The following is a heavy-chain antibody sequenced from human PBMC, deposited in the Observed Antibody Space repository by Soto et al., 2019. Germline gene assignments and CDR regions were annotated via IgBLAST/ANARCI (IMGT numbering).Heavy chain of an antibody. D-gene: IGHD6-6*01. CDR3: AREGSIAARLFDY. J-gene: IGHJ4*02. V-gene: IGHV3-11*01. Sequence: XVSLRLSCAASGFTFSDYYMSWIRQAPGKGLEWVSYISSSGSTIYYADSVKGRFTISRDNAKNSLYLQMNSLRAEDTAVYYCAREGSIAARLFDYWGQGTLVTVSS. CDR2: ISSSGSTI. CDR1: GFTFSDYY.